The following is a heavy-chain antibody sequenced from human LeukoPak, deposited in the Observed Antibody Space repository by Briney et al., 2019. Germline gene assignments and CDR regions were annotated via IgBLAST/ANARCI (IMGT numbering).Heavy chain of an antibody. D-gene: IGHD1-26*01. J-gene: IGHJ3*02. CDR1: GGTFSSYA. CDR3: ARGGVGATIFFAFDI. CDR2: IIPIFGTA. Sequence: ASVKASCKASGGTFSSYAISWVRQAPGQGLEWMGGIIPIFGTANYAQKFQGRVTITADESTSTAYMELSSLRSEDTAVYYCARGGVGATIFFAFDIWGQGTMVTVSS. V-gene: IGHV1-69*13.